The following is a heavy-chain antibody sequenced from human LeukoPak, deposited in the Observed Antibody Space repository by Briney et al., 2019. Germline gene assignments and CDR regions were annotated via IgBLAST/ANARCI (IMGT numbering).Heavy chain of an antibody. CDR3: ATDRDGYKFDY. CDR1: GYTFTYYY. D-gene: IGHD5-24*01. Sequence: ASVKVSCKVSGYTFTYYYMHWVPQAPGKGREWMGLVDPEDGETIYAEKFQGRVTITADTSTDTAYMELSSLRSEDTAVYYCATDRDGYKFDYWGQGTLVTVSS. CDR2: VDPEDGET. J-gene: IGHJ4*02. V-gene: IGHV1-69-2*01.